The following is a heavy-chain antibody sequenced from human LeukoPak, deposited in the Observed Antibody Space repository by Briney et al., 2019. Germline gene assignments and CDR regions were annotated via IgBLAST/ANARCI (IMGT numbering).Heavy chain of an antibody. V-gene: IGHV1-18*01. CDR3: AREGLGTYYVF. D-gene: IGHD1-26*01. J-gene: IGHJ4*02. CDR1: GHTFTKDG. CDR2: ISAYNGDT. Sequence: ASVKVSCKASGHTFTKDGIGWVRQAPGQGLEWMGWISAYNGDTNYAQKFQGRVTMTTDTSTSTAYMELRSLRFDDTAVYFCAREGLGTYYVFWGQGTLVTVSS.